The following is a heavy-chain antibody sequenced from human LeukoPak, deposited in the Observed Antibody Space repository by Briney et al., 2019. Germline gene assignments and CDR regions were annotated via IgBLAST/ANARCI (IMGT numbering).Heavy chain of an antibody. J-gene: IGHJ4*02. Sequence: GRSLRLSCAASGFTFSRSAVHWVRQAPGKGLEWVAVISHDGSNTDYTDSVKGRFTISRDNPKNTRYLQMNSLRAEDTAVYYCAKEMKPWMHFDYWGQGTLVTVSS. CDR1: GFTFSRSA. V-gene: IGHV3-30*18. CDR2: ISHDGSNT. CDR3: AKEMKPWMHFDY. D-gene: IGHD5-12*01.